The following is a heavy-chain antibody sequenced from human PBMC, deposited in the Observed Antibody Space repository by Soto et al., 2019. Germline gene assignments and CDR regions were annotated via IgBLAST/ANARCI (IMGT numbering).Heavy chain of an antibody. CDR2: INPNSGGT. D-gene: IGHD3-22*01. J-gene: IGHJ3*02. Sequence: ASVKVSCKASGYTFTGYYMHWVRQAPGQGLEWMGWINPNSGGTNYAQKFQGWVTMTRDTSISTAYMELSRLRSDDTAVYYCARSRTYYYDSSGYYLPLYDAFDIWGQGTMVTVSS. CDR1: GYTFTGYY. V-gene: IGHV1-2*04. CDR3: ARSRTYYYDSSGYYLPLYDAFDI.